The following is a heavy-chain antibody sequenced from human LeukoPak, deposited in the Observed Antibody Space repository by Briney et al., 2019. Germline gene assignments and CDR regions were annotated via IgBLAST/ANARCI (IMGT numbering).Heavy chain of an antibody. CDR3: ARAGLVGATTVDY. J-gene: IGHJ4*02. V-gene: IGHV1-18*01. CDR2: ISAYNGNT. Sequence: GSSDNVSYQACRYTLHKYVIREVRQAPAKELAGVGWISAYNGNTNYAQKLQGRVTMTTDTSKSTAYMELRSLRSDDTAVYYRARAGLVGATTVDYWGQGTLVTVSS. D-gene: IGHD1-26*01. CDR1: RYTLHKYV.